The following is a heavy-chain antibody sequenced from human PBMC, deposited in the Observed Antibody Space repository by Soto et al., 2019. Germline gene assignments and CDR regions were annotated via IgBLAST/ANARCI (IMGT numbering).Heavy chain of an antibody. CDR1: GVSVSGNTTA. Sequence: SQTLSLTCVISGVSVSGNTTACNWIRQSPSRGLEWLGRTYYRPKWNNAYAASVKSRITINPNTSKNQISLHLNPVTPADTAVYYCARSRSTRQPFDHWGRGTLVTVSS. V-gene: IGHV6-1*01. CDR3: ARSRSTRQPFDH. CDR2: TYYRPKWNN. J-gene: IGHJ5*02. D-gene: IGHD5-12*01.